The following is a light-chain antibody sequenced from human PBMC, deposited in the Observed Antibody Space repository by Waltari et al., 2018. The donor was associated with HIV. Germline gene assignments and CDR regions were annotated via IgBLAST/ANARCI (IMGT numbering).Light chain of an antibody. J-gene: IGKJ1*01. CDR2: DAS. CDR3: QQYNSWPRT. Sequence: EIVMTQSPATLSVSPGERDTLSCRTSQNVSSNVAWYKHKPGQAPRLLIYDASKRATGIPGSFSGSGSGTDFTLTIISLQSEDFAGYYCQQYNSWPRTFGQGTKVEIK. CDR1: QNVSSN. V-gene: IGKV3-15*01.